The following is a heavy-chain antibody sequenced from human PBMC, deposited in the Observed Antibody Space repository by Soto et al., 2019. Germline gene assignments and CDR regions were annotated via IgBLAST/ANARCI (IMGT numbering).Heavy chain of an antibody. CDR3: ARDEGIRGFDS. Sequence: QVQLVQAGDEVKKSGATVQVSCKASGYTFSHYGISWVRQAPGQGLEWMGWISGYNGLTAYAQNVQGRVTMTIYTPTTTVFMELTGLRSNDTAVYYCARDEGIRGFDSWGQGTLVTVSS. D-gene: IGHD3-10*01. J-gene: IGHJ4*02. CDR1: GYTFSHYG. CDR2: ISGYNGLT. V-gene: IGHV1-18*04.